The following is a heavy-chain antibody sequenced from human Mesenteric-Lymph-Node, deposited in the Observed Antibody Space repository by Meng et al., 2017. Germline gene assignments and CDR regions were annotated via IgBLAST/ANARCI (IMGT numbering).Heavy chain of an antibody. V-gene: IGHV1-2*06. CDR1: GYTFTDYF. D-gene: IGHD3-16*01. CDR2: INPNSAGT. Sequence: VQLVQSGAEVKKPGASGKVSCKASGYTFTDYFVHWVRQAPGQGLEWMGRINPNSAGTNYAQKFQGRVTMTSDPSINTAYMELSRLRSDDTAVYYCARFWDSYVYFDSWGQGTLVTVSS. J-gene: IGHJ4*02. CDR3: ARFWDSYVYFDS.